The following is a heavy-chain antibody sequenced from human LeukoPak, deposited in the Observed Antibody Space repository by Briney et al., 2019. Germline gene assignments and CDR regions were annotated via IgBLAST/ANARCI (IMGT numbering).Heavy chain of an antibody. V-gene: IGHV3-74*01. CDR1: GFSFTANW. D-gene: IGHD1-14*01. Sequence: GGSLRLSCVASGFSFTANWMSWVRQAPGKGLVWVARINPGGSSITYADSVKGRFTISRDNAKNTLYLQMDSLRAEDTGVYYCARSNQADDYWGQGTLVTVSS. J-gene: IGHJ4*02. CDR3: ARSNQADDY. CDR2: INPGGSSI.